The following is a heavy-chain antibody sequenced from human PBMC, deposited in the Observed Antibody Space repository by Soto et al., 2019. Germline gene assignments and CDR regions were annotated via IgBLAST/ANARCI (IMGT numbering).Heavy chain of an antibody. CDR1: GFTFSSYG. Sequence: GGSLRLSCAASGFTFSSYGMHWVRQAPGKGLEWVAVIWYDGSNKYYADSVKGRFTISRDNSKNTLYLQMNSLRAEDTAVYYCARERKVTYYYGSGSYTHPGYMDVWGKGTTVTVSS. V-gene: IGHV3-33*01. CDR3: ARERKVTYYYGSGSYTHPGYMDV. J-gene: IGHJ6*03. CDR2: IWYDGSNK. D-gene: IGHD3-10*01.